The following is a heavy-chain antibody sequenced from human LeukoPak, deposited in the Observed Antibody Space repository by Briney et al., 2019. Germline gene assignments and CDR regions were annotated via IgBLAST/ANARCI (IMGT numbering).Heavy chain of an antibody. D-gene: IGHD5-24*01. Sequence: PGGSLRLSCAASGFIFSNNGMAWVRQAPGKGLEWVSSINPSGGNTHYADSVRGRFTISRDNSKNSLYLQMNSLRAEDTAVCYCARGERWLQFDYWGQGTLVTVSS. CDR2: INPSGGNT. CDR3: ARGERWLQFDY. CDR1: GFIFSNNG. V-gene: IGHV3-23*01. J-gene: IGHJ4*02.